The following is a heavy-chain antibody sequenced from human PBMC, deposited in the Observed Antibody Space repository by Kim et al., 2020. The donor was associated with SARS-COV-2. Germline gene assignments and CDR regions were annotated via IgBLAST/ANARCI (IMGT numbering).Heavy chain of an antibody. J-gene: IGHJ6*02. Sequence: GGSLRLSCAASGFILSRHGMHWVRQAPGKGLEWVAGIWYDGSNDYYVDSVKGRFTISRDNSKNTVYLQMNSLRGEDTAVYYCARGRNQLRFSPYYYGMDVWGQGTTVTVS. CDR3: ARGRNQLRFSPYYYGMDV. V-gene: IGHV3-33*01. D-gene: IGHD1-1*01. CDR1: GFILSRHG. CDR2: IWYDGSND.